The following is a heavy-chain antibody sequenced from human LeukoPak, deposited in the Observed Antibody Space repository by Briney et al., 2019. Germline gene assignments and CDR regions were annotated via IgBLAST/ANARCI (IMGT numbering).Heavy chain of an antibody. D-gene: IGHD6-13*01. CDR1: GGSISSSSFY. J-gene: IGHJ5*02. Sequence: SETLSLTCTVSGGSISSSSFYWGWIRQPPGKWLEWIGSIDYSGSTNYNTSLKSRVTISVDTSKNQFSLKLTSVTAEDTAVYYCARDRSQWNSSNWYGPFDPWGQGTLVTVSS. CDR3: ARDRSQWNSSNWYGPFDP. V-gene: IGHV4-39*07. CDR2: IDYSGST.